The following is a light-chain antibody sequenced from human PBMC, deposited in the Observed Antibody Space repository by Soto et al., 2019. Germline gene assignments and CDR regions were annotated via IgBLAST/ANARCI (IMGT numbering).Light chain of an antibody. CDR2: TTN. CDR3: QVWDSSSDHGGV. V-gene: IGLV8-61*01. J-gene: IGLJ2*01. CDR1: SGSVSASYY. Sequence: QTVVTQEPSFSVSPGGTVTLTCGLSSGSVSASYYPSWYQQTPGQAPRTLIYTTNTRSSGVPDRFSGSILGNKAALTISRVEAGDEADYYCQVWDSSSDHGGVFGGGTKLTVL.